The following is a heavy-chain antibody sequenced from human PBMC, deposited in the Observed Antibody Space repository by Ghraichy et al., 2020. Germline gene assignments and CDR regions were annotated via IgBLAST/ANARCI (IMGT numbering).Heavy chain of an antibody. CDR3: ARDLWYDFWSGLAISQYGMDV. D-gene: IGHD3-3*01. J-gene: IGHJ6*02. CDR1: GFTFSSYS. CDR2: ISSSSSYI. Sequence: GGSLRLSCAASGFTFSSYSMNWVRQAPGKGLEWVSSISSSSSYIYYADSVKGRFTISRDNAKNSLYLQMNSLRAEDTAVYYCARDLWYDFWSGLAISQYGMDVWGQGTTVTVSS. V-gene: IGHV3-21*01.